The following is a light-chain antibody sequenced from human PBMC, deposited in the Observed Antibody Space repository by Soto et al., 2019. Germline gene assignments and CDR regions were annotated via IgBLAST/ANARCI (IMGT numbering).Light chain of an antibody. J-gene: IGKJ1*01. Sequence: DKVMTQSPATLSVSPGETATLSCRASESVSTFLAWYQQKPGQAPRLLIYGASTRATGVPARFSGSGSGTEFTLTISRLQSEDFAVYYCQQYLNWSSWTFGQGTKVEVK. V-gene: IGKV3-15*01. CDR1: ESVSTF. CDR3: QQYLNWSSWT. CDR2: GAS.